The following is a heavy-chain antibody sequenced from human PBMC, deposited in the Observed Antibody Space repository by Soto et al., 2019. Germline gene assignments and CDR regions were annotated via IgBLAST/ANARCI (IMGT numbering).Heavy chain of an antibody. J-gene: IGHJ6*03. CDR2: IADSEST. CDR3: ARNWGYRGYQLKTYYYCMDV. CDR1: GGSISSDNW. Sequence: QVQLQESGPGLVKPSGTLSLTCAVSGGSISSDNWWSWVRQPPGKGLEWIGEIADSESTNYNPSLESRVTISVDRSRDQFSLRLSSVTAADTAVYYCARNWGYRGYQLKTYYYCMDVWGKGTTVTVSS. D-gene: IGHD5-12*01. V-gene: IGHV4-4*02.